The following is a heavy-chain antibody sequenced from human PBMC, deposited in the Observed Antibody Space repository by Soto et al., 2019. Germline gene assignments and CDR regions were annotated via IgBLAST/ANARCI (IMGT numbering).Heavy chain of an antibody. D-gene: IGHD2-8*01. Sequence: ESGGGVVQRGGSLRLSCAASGFTVTSHAMSWVRQAPGKGLEWVSSISGSGDGTYYGDSVKGRFTISRDSSSSTLYLEMKNLRGEDTAVYFCTRSRRSLLMVYGFGGMDVWGQGTTVTVSS. CDR3: TRSRRSLLMVYGFGGMDV. CDR1: GFTVTSHA. V-gene: IGHV3-23*01. J-gene: IGHJ6*02. CDR2: ISGSGDGT.